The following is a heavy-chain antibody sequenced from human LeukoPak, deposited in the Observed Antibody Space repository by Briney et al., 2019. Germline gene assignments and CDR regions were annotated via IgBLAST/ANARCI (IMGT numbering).Heavy chain of an antibody. CDR2: IYWDDDT. CDR3: AHRPGMGAHRFDV. D-gene: IGHD1-26*01. Sequence: KSGPTLVNPTETLTLTCTLSGFSLTTSRVGVGWMRQSPGKALQWLTLIYWDDDTRYRPSLRGRLAVTKDASKNQVLLTMTNVDPADTGTYYCAHRPGMGAHRFDVWGQGILVTVTS. J-gene: IGHJ4*02. CDR1: GFSLTTSRVG. V-gene: IGHV2-5*02.